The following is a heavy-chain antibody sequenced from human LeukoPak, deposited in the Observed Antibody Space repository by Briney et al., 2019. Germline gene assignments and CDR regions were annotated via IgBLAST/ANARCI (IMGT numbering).Heavy chain of an antibody. CDR1: GGTFSSYA. J-gene: IGHJ5*02. Sequence: SVKVSRKASGGTFSSYAISWVRQAPGQGLEWMGRIIPILGIANYAQKFQGRVTITADKSTSTAYMELSSLRSEDTAVYYCASGGSSSWGSWGQGTLVTVSS. CDR3: ASGGSSSWGS. V-gene: IGHV1-69*04. D-gene: IGHD6-13*01. CDR2: IIPILGIA.